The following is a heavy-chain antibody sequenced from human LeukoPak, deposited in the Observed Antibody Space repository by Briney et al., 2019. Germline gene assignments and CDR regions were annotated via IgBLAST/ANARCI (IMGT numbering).Heavy chain of an antibody. D-gene: IGHD4-17*01. CDR1: GYTLTELS. CDR2: FDPEDGET. V-gene: IGHV1-24*01. CDR3: ATDYGDYGAPKPLDY. Sequence: ASVKVSCKVSGYTLTELSMHWVRQAPGKGLEWMGGFDPEDGETIYAQKFQGRITMTEDTSTDTAYMELSSLRSEDTAVYYCATDYGDYGAPKPLDYWGQGTLVTV. J-gene: IGHJ4*02.